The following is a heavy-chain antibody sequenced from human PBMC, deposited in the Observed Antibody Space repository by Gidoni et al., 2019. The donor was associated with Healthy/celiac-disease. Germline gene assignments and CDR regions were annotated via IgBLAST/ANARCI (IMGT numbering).Heavy chain of an antibody. V-gene: IGHV4-59*01. CDR3: ARGGGGYVGVGYELNY. Sequence: QVQLQESGPGLVKPSETLSLTCTVSGGSISSYYWSWIRQPPGKGLEWIGYIYYSGSTNYNPSLRSVVTISVKTSKTQFSVKLSSVTAADTAVYSCARGGGGYVGVGYELNYWGQGTLVTVSS. J-gene: IGHJ4*02. CDR1: GGSISSYY. D-gene: IGHD1-26*01. CDR2: IYYSGST.